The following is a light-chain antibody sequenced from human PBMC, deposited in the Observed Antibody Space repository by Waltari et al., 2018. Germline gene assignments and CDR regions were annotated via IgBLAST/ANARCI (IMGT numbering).Light chain of an antibody. CDR1: QSVPSNF. CDR2: GAS. CDR3: QQSGDSLWT. V-gene: IGKV3-20*01. J-gene: IGKJ1*01. Sequence: IVLTQSPATLSLSPGDRATLSCWASQSVPSNFLAWYQHIPAQAPRLLIYGASSRASDIPDRFSGSGSGTGFTLTISGLGPEDSAMYYCQQSGDSLWTFGQGTKVEIK.